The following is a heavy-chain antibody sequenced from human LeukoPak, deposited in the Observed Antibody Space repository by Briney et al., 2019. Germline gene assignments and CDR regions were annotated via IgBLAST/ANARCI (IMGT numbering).Heavy chain of an antibody. J-gene: IGHJ5*02. V-gene: IGHV1-69*04. Sequence: SVKVSCKASGGTFSSYAISWVRQAPGQGLEWMGRIIPILGIANYAQKFQGRVTITADKSTSTAYMELSSLRSEDTAVYYCARDPHYYDSSGYGSDPWGQGTLVTVSS. CDR3: ARDPHYYDSSGYGSDP. D-gene: IGHD3-22*01. CDR2: IIPILGIA. CDR1: GGTFSSYA.